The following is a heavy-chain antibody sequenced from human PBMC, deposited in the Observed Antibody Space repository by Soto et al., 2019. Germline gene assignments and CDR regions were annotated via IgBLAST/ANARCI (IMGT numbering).Heavy chain of an antibody. V-gene: IGHV2-5*02. CDR1: GFSLTTSGVG. CDR2: IYWDDDK. Sequence: QITLKESGPTLVKPTQTLTLTCTFSGFSLTTSGVGVGWIRQPPGKALEWLALIYWDDDKRYSPSLKSRLTITKDTSRNQVVLTMTNMDPVDTATYFCAHRDGFAEFESWGQGTLVTVSS. D-gene: IGHD2-2*03. CDR3: AHRDGFAEFES. J-gene: IGHJ5*01.